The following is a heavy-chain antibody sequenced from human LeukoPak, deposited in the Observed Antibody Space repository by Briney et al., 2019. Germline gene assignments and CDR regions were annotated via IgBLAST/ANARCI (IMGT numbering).Heavy chain of an antibody. D-gene: IGHD3-22*01. CDR2: ISAENGKK. J-gene: IGHJ4*02. V-gene: IGHV1-18*01. CDR1: GYTFTSYG. Sequence: GSATVSCTASGYTFTSYGISWVRQAPGEGREGMGWISAENGKKNYAQKLQGRVTLTTDTSTSTAYMELRSLRSDDTAVYYCARDRIRELYYYDSSGYYYPDYWGQGTLFTVSS. CDR3: ARDRIRELYYYDSSGYYYPDY.